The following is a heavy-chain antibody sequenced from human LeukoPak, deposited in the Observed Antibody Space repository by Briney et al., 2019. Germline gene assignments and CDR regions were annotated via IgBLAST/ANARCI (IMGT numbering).Heavy chain of an antibody. CDR2: ISYDGSNK. CDR1: GFTFSSYA. Sequence: GGSLRLSCAASGFTFSSYAMHWVRQAPGKGLEWVAVISYDGSNKYYADSVKGRFTISRDNSKNTLYLQMNSLRAEDTAVYYCARDQSDWGFLDYWGQGTLVTVSS. J-gene: IGHJ4*02. D-gene: IGHD7-27*01. V-gene: IGHV3-30-3*01. CDR3: ARDQSDWGFLDY.